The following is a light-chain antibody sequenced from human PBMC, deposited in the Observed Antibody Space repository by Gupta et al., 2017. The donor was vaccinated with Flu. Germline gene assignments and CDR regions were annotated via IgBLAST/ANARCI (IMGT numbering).Light chain of an antibody. CDR3: QTWGTGVPV. CDR1: AGHNNYA. CDR2: INSDGSH. Sequence: QFVLTQSPSASASLGASIKLTCTLTAGHNNYAVAWHQQQPGKGPRYLMKINSDGSHSKGDEVPDRFSGSSSGSARYLGISSLRSEDEADYFCQTWGTGVPVFGGGTKLTVL. J-gene: IGLJ3*02. V-gene: IGLV4-69*02.